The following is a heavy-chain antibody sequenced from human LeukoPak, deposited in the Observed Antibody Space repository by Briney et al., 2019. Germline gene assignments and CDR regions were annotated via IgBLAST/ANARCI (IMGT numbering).Heavy chain of an antibody. CDR3: ARALSWTTDSYYYMDV. D-gene: IGHD3/OR15-3a*01. CDR1: GYTFTSYD. CDR2: INPNSGNT. J-gene: IGHJ6*03. Sequence: VASVKVSCKASGYTFTSYDINWVRQDTGQGLEWMGWINPNSGNTGYAQNFQGRVTMTKNTSITTAYMELSSLRSEDTAVYYCARALSWTTDSYYYMDVLGKGTTVTVSS. V-gene: IGHV1-8*01.